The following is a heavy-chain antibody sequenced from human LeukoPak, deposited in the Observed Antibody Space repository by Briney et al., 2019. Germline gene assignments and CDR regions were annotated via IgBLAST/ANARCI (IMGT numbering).Heavy chain of an antibody. CDR3: ARGTAFDI. J-gene: IGHJ3*02. CDR2: TYYRSQFYN. D-gene: IGHD1-14*01. V-gene: IGHV6-1*01. CDR1: GDSVSSANVG. Sequence: SQTLSLTCAISGDSVSSANVGWNWIRQSPSSGLEWLGRTYYRSQFYNDYADSVKGRITITPDTSKNQFSLQLSSLTPDDTAVYYCARGTAFDIWGQGTMVTVSS.